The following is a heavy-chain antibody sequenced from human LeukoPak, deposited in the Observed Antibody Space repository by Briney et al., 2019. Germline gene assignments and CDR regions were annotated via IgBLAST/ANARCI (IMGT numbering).Heavy chain of an antibody. CDR3: AKAPVTTCSGAYCYPFDY. CDR2: ISDNGGRT. V-gene: IGHV3-23*01. Sequence: GGSLRLSCAASGFTFSSYAMSWVRQAPGKGLEWVSSISDNGGRTYHADSVKGRFTISRDNSKNTLYLQMNSLRAGDAAVYYCAKAPVTTCSGAYCYPFDYWSQGTLVTVSS. CDR1: GFTFSSYA. J-gene: IGHJ4*02. D-gene: IGHD2-15*01.